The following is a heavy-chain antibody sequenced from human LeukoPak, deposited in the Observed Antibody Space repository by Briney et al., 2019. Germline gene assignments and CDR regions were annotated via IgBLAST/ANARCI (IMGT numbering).Heavy chain of an antibody. Sequence: GGSLRLSCAASGFTVSSSYMSWVRQAPGKGPECVSVIYPGGTTYYADSVKGRFTISRDDSKNNLYLQMNSLRAEDTAVYYCARESSGYYFDYWGQGTLVTVSS. CDR3: ARESSGYYFDY. D-gene: IGHD6-25*01. CDR1: GFTVSSSY. CDR2: IYPGGTT. J-gene: IGHJ4*02. V-gene: IGHV3-53*01.